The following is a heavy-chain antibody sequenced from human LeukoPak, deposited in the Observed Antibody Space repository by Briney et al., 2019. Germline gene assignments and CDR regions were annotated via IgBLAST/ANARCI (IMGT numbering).Heavy chain of an antibody. Sequence: SVKVSCKASGGSFSDYAITWVRQAPGQGLEWMGGIIPMFATENYAQKFQGRVTITADKSTTTAYMKLSSLRSDDTAVYYCARDILGYCSGGSCYSAVSYWGQGTLVTVSS. D-gene: IGHD2-15*01. V-gene: IGHV1-69*06. CDR1: GGSFSDYA. CDR3: ARDILGYCSGGSCYSAVSY. J-gene: IGHJ4*02. CDR2: IIPMFATE.